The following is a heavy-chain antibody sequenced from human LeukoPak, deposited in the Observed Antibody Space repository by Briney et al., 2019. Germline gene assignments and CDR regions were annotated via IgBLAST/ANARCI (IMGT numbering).Heavy chain of an antibody. D-gene: IGHD1-1*01. J-gene: IGHJ4*02. CDR1: GLTFSNYG. CDR2: IRYDGRNK. Sequence: GGSLRLSCAAAGLTFSNYGMHWVRQAPGKGLQWVAYIRYDGRNKYSADSVKGRFTIYRDDSKSTLYLQMNSLRPEDTAVYYCAKGGSNNWSFDNWGQGTLVTVSS. CDR3: AKGGSNNWSFDN. V-gene: IGHV3-30*02.